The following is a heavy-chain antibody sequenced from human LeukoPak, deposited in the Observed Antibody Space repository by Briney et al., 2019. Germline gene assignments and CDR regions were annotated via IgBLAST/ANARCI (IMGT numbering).Heavy chain of an antibody. CDR2: IHYRGST. CDR3: ARSEYSSSSGHFDY. D-gene: IGHD6-6*01. CDR1: GGSISSYY. Sequence: SETPSLTCTVSGGSISSYYWSWIRQPPGKGLEWIGYIHYRGSTNYNPSLKSRVPISVDTSKNQFSLKLSSATAADTAVYYCARSEYSSSSGHFDYWGQGTLVTVSS. J-gene: IGHJ4*02. V-gene: IGHV4-59*08.